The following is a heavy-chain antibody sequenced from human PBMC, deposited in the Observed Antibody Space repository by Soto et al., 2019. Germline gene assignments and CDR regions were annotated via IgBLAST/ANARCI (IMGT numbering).Heavy chain of an antibody. CDR3: ARHDYGDPYYYYYMDV. CDR1: GYTFTSYG. CDR2: ISAYNGNT. V-gene: IGHV1-18*01. Sequence: ASVKVSCKASGYTFTSYGISWVRQAPGQGLEWMGWISAYNGNTNYAQKLQGRVTMTTDTSTSTAYMELRSLRSDDTAVYYCARHDYGDPYYYYYMDVWGKGTTVTVSS. D-gene: IGHD4-17*01. J-gene: IGHJ6*03.